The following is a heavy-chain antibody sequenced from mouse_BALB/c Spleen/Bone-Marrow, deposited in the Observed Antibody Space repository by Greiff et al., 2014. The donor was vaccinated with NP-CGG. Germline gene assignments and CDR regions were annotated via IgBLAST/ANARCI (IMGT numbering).Heavy chain of an antibody. V-gene: IGHV1-4*01. J-gene: IGHJ3*01. CDR3: AREVYGSWFAY. CDR2: INPSSGYT. CDR1: GYTFAYYT. D-gene: IGHD2-2*01. Sequence: VQLQQSGAELARPGASVKMSCKASGYTFAYYTVHWVKQRPGQGLEWIGYINPSSGYTNYNQKFKDKATLTTDKSSSTAYMQLSSLAPEDSAVYYCAREVYGSWFAYWGQGTLVTVSA.